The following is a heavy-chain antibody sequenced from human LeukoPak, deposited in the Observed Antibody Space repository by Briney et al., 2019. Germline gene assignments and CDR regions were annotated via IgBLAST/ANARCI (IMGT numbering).Heavy chain of an antibody. CDR2: IHHGGSI. CDR1: GYSISSGYY. CDR3: ARGDSTRWRGDHWFDP. V-gene: IGHV4-38-2*02. Sequence: SETLSLTCSVSGYSISSGYYWGWILPPPGKGLEWIGTIHHGGSIYYNPSLKSRVTISVDTSKNQFSLKVTSVTAADTAVYYCARGDSTRWRGDHWFDPWGQGIPVTVSS. D-gene: IGHD6-13*01. J-gene: IGHJ5*02.